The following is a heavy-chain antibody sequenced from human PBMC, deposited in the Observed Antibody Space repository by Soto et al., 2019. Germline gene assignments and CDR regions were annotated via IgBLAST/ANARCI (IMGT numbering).Heavy chain of an antibody. CDR2: MNPNTGNT. V-gene: IGHV1-8*01. D-gene: IGHD2-15*01. J-gene: IGHJ5*02. CDR1: GYTFTSSD. Sequence: QVQLVQSGAEVKKPGASVRVSCKASGYTFTSSDVYWVRQATGQGLELMGWMNPNTGNTGYAQKCQGRVTMTRNTSISTAYMELSSLRSEDTAVYYCARGSNQCSGGSCYSDWFDPWGQGTPVTVSS. CDR3: ARGSNQCSGGSCYSDWFDP.